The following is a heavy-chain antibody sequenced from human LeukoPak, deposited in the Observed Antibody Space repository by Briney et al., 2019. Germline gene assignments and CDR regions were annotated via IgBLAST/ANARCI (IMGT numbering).Heavy chain of an antibody. J-gene: IGHJ4*02. V-gene: IGHV4-31*03. Sequence: SQTLSLTCTVSGGSISSGGYYWSWIRQHPGKGLEWNGYIYYSGSTYYNPSLKSRVTISVDTSKNQFSLKLSSVTAADTAVYYCARTDILTGYYRTFDYWGPGTLVTVSS. CDR1: GGSISSGGYY. D-gene: IGHD3-9*01. CDR3: ARTDILTGYYRTFDY. CDR2: IYYSGST.